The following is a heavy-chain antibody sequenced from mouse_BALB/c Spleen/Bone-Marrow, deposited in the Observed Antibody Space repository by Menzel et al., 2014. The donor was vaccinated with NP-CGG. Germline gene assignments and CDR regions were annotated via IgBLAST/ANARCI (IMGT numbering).Heavy chain of an antibody. Sequence: QVQLQQSGAELAKPGASVKMSCKASGYTLTSYWMHWVKQRPGQGLEWIGYINPSTGYTEYNQKFKDKATLTADKSSSTAYMQLSSLTFEDSAVYYCARSYYGYLYYFDYWGQGTTLTVSS. CDR2: INPSTGYT. J-gene: IGHJ2*01. CDR1: GYTLTSYW. V-gene: IGHV1-7*01. CDR3: ARSYYGYLYYFDY. D-gene: IGHD1-2*01.